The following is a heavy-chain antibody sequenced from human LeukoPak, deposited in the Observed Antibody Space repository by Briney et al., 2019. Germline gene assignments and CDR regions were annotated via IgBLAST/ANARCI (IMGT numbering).Heavy chain of an antibody. CDR3: ARRSSSWYSRFGP. J-gene: IGHJ5*02. CDR2: IYYSGST. V-gene: IGHV4-39*01. Sequence: SETLSLTCTVSGGSISSSSYYWGWIRQPPGKGLEWIGSIYYSGSTYYNPSLKSRVTISVDTSKNQFSLKLSSVTAADTAVYYCARRSSSWYSRFGPWGQGTLVTVSS. D-gene: IGHD6-13*01. CDR1: GGSISSSSYY.